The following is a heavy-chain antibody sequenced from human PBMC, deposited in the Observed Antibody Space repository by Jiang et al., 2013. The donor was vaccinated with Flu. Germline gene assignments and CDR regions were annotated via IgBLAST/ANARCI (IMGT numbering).Heavy chain of an antibody. D-gene: IGHD6-6*01. J-gene: IGHJ6*02. Sequence: QLVESGGGLVQPGGSLRLSCAASGFIFSTYWMSWVRQAPRKGLEWVANIKQDGSDKYYVDSVKGRFTISRDNAKNSLYLQMNSLRAEDTAVYYCARSVVEGSSSSYGMDVWGQGTTVTVSS. CDR1: GFIFSTYW. CDR3: ARSVVEGSSSSYGMDV. V-gene: IGHV3-7*03. CDR2: IKQDGSDK.